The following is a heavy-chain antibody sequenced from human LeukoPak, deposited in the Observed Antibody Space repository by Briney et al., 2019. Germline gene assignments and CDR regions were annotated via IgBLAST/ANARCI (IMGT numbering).Heavy chain of an antibody. CDR3: AKMSGYSSGWYQH. CDR1: GFTFDDYA. D-gene: IGHD6-19*01. Sequence: PGGSLRLSCAASGFTFDDYAMHWVRQAPGKGLEWVSGISWNSGSIGYADSVKGRFTISRDNAKNSLYLQMNSLRAEDTALYYCAKMSGYSSGWYQHWGQGTQVTVSS. J-gene: IGHJ1*01. CDR2: ISWNSGSI. V-gene: IGHV3-9*01.